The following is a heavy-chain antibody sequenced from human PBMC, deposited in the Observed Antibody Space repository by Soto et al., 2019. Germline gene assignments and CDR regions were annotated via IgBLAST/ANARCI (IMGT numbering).Heavy chain of an antibody. CDR1: GFSFSNYW. CDR3: AKREGNTYGLFH. Sequence: EVQLVESGGGLVQPGGSLRLSCAASGFSFSNYWIHWVRQAPGKGLVWVSRITTDGSSTDYAASVKGRFTISRDNAKNTLYLQMNSLTAEDTAVYYCAKREGNTYGLFHWGQGTLVTVSS. V-gene: IGHV3-74*01. CDR2: ITTDGSST. J-gene: IGHJ4*02. D-gene: IGHD5-18*01.